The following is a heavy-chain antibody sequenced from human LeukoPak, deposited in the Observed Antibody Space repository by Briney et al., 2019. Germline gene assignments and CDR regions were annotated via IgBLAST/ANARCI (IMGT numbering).Heavy chain of an antibody. Sequence: GGSLRLSCAASGFTFRSYWMRWVRQVPGKGLEWVANIKQDGSEKYYVDSVKGRFTISRDNAKKSLYLQMNSLRAEDTAVYYCARDGGPFDYWGQGTLVIVSS. CDR1: GFTFRSYW. CDR3: ARDGGPFDY. D-gene: IGHD3-16*01. CDR2: IKQDGSEK. V-gene: IGHV3-7*01. J-gene: IGHJ4*02.